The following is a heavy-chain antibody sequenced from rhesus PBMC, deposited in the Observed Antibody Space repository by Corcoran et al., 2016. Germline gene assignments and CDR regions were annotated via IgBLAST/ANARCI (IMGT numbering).Heavy chain of an antibody. CDR2: IYGRGGST. D-gene: IGHD6-25*01. CDR1: GAATSGTS. J-gene: IGHJ5-1*01. Sequence: QVQLQDSGPGLVKPSQTLPLPSPVFGAATSGTSGRRIPQAPGKGLEWIGRIYGRGGSTDYNPSLKSRVTISIDTSKNQFSMRLSSVTAADTAVYYCARSSGSWSRFDVWGAGVLVTVSS. V-gene: IGHV4S2*01. CDR3: ARSSGSWSRFDV.